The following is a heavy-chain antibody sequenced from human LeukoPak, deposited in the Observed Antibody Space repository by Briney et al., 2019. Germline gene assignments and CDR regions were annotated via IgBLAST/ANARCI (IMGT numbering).Heavy chain of an antibody. V-gene: IGHV4-34*01. CDR2: INASGRT. J-gene: IGHJ4*02. CDR1: GMSLTGFQ. CDR3: ARGDWGGYFDY. Sequence: PSETLSLTCIVYGMSLTGFQWGWIRQSPGKGLEWIGEINASGRTNYNPSLKTSVFISRDTSKRQFSLNLTPVTAADTALYYCARGDWGGYFDYWGQGIQVTVSS. D-gene: IGHD3-16*01.